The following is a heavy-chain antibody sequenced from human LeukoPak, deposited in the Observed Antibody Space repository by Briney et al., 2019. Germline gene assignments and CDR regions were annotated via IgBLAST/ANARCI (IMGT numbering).Heavy chain of an antibody. CDR3: VRGSASSSWYDRFDF. V-gene: IGHV3-21*01. D-gene: IGHD6-13*01. CDR2: ISSGSQYI. J-gene: IGHJ4*02. Sequence: PGGSLRLSCVASGLTFSNHKMNWVRQAPGKGLKWVSSISSGSQYISYGGSVKGRFTISRDNAKNSLYLLMNSLRAEDSAVYYCVRGSASSSWYDRFDFWGQGTPVIVSS. CDR1: GLTFSNHK.